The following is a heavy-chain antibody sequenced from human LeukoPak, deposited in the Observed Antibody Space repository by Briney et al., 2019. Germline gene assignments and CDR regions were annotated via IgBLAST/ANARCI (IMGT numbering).Heavy chain of an antibody. CDR1: GGSFSGYY. CDR2: INHSGST. Sequence: SETLSLTCAVSGGSFSGYYWSWIRQPPGQELEWIGEINHSGSTNYNPSLKSRVTISVETSKNQFSLKLSSVTAADTAVYYCARRVVGQWLAIDYWGQGTLVTVSS. CDR3: ARRVVGQWLAIDY. D-gene: IGHD6-19*01. V-gene: IGHV4-34*01. J-gene: IGHJ4*02.